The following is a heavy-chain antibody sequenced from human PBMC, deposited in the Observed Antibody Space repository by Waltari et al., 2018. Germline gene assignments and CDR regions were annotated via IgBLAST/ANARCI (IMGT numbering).Heavy chain of an antibody. CDR3: VTTPNWYYFDH. Sequence: QVQLQESGPGLVKPSQSLSLTCTVSGGSINSGSSYWNWIRQHPGKGLEWIGHISSSGNTYYNPSLQSRVTISVDTSKNQFSLKVNSVTAADTAMYYCVTTPNWYYFDHWGQGTLVTVSS. CDR1: GGSINSGSSY. V-gene: IGHV4-31*03. J-gene: IGHJ4*02. D-gene: IGHD1-1*01. CDR2: ISSSGNT.